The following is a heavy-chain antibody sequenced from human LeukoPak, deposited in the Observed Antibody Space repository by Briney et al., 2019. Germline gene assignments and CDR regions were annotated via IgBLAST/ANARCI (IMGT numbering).Heavy chain of an antibody. CDR1: GFPFSSYA. V-gene: IGHV3-30*04. CDR3: AKLLYYYDSSQPY. Sequence: GGSLRLSCAASGFPFSSYAMHWVRQAPGKGLEWVAVISYDGSNKYYADSVKGRFTISRDNSKNTLYLQMNSLRAEDTAVYYCAKLLYYYDSSQPYWGQGTLVTVSS. D-gene: IGHD3-22*01. CDR2: ISYDGSNK. J-gene: IGHJ4*02.